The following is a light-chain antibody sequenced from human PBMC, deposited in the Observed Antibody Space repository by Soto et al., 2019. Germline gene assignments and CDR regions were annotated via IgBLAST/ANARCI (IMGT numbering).Light chain of an antibody. J-gene: IGKJ3*01. Sequence: EIVLTQSPGTLSLSPGERATLSSSASQSVSSSYLAWYQQKPGQAPRLLIYGGSSRATGIPDRFSGSGSGTVFTLTISRLEPEDFAVYYCQQYGSSPLFTFGPGTKVDIK. CDR1: QSVSSSY. V-gene: IGKV3-20*01. CDR2: GGS. CDR3: QQYGSSPLFT.